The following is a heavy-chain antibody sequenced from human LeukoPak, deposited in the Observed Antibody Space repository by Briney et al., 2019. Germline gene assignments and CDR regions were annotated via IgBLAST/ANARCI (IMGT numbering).Heavy chain of an antibody. CDR3: ARGKLPSITMVRGVRHTNWFDP. CDR1: GGTFSSYA. CDR2: IIPIFGTA. Sequence: SVKVSCKASGGTFSSYAISWVRQAPGQGLEWMGGIIPIFGTANYAQKFQGRVTITADKSTSTAYMELSSPRSEDTAVYYCARGKLPSITMVRGVRHTNWFDPWGQGTLVTVSS. J-gene: IGHJ5*02. D-gene: IGHD3-10*01. V-gene: IGHV1-69*06.